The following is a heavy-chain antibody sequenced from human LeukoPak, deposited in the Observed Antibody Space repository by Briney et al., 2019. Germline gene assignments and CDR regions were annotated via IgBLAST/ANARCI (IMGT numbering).Heavy chain of an antibody. D-gene: IGHD2-2*01. Sequence: ASVKVSRKASGYTFTGYYMHWVRQAPGQGLEWMGWINPNSGGTNYAQKFQGRVTMTRDTSISTAYMELSRLRSDDTAVYYCAGDRYCSSTSCYAGWFDPWGQGTLVTVSS. J-gene: IGHJ5*02. CDR3: AGDRYCSSTSCYAGWFDP. CDR1: GYTFTGYY. V-gene: IGHV1-2*02. CDR2: INPNSGGT.